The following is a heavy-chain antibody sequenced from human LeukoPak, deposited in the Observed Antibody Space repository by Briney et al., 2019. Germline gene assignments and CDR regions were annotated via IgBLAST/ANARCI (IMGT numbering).Heavy chain of an antibody. CDR3: AKVVAFELGFDY. CDR2: IWFDGSNE. D-gene: IGHD3/OR15-3a*01. Sequence: GRSLRLSCAASGFIFSNYGMHWVRQPPAKGLEWVAVIWFDGSNEDYADSVKGRFTISRDNSKNTLFLQMNSLRAEDTAVYYCAKVVAFELGFDYWGQGTLVTVSS. CDR1: GFIFSNYG. V-gene: IGHV3-33*06. J-gene: IGHJ4*02.